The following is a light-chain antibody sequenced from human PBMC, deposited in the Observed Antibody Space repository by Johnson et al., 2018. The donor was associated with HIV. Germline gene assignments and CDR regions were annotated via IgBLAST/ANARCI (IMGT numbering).Light chain of an antibody. Sequence: QSVLTQPPSVSAAPGQKVTISCSGSSSNIGNNYVSWYQQLPGTAPKLLIYDNNKRPSGIPDRFSGSKSGTSATLGITGLQTGDEADYYCGTWDSRLSATDVYGTATNVTVL. CDR3: GTWDSRLSATDV. CDR2: DNN. V-gene: IGLV1-51*01. J-gene: IGLJ1*01. CDR1: SSNIGNNY.